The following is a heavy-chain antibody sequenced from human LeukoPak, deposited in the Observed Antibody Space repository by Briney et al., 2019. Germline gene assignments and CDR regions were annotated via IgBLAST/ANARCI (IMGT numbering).Heavy chain of an antibody. CDR2: ISWDGGST. V-gene: IGHV3-43D*03. D-gene: IGHD6-19*01. CDR1: GFTFDDYA. CDR3: AKDWGASGWKGIRFDY. Sequence: GGSLRLSCAASGFTFDDYAMHWVRQAPGKGLEWVSLISWDGGSTYYADSVKGRFTISRDNSKNSLYLQMNSLRAEDTALYYCAKDWGASGWKGIRFDYWGQGTLVTVSS. J-gene: IGHJ4*02.